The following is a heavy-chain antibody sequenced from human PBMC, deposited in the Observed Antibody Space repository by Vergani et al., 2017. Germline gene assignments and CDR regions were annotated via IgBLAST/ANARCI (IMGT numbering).Heavy chain of an antibody. CDR1: GYIFSNFW. Sequence: EKQLVQSGSETKKPGESLKISCQAFGYIFSNFWIAWVRQMSGKGLEWMGVIHPGTSEIKYSPSFEGQVTISADKSTNTAYLQWSGLKASDTAIYYCARQDGDGIYYFDSWGQGSLVTVSS. CDR2: IHPGTSEI. D-gene: IGHD5-24*01. J-gene: IGHJ4*02. V-gene: IGHV5-51*01. CDR3: ARQDGDGIYYFDS.